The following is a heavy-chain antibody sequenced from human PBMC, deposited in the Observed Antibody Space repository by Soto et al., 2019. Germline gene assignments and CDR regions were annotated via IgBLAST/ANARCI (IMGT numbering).Heavy chain of an antibody. D-gene: IGHD3-22*01. CDR2: ISYDGSNK. CDR1: GFTFNTYA. CDR3: ARSYYYNNDGYYYPFDY. V-gene: IGHV3-30-3*01. Sequence: GSLRLSCAASGFTFNTYAIQWVRQAPGKGLEWVTVISYDGSNKFYADSVKGRFTISRDNSKNTVYLQMNSLRAEDTAVYYCARSYYYNNDGYYYPFDYWGQGTLVTVSS. J-gene: IGHJ4*02.